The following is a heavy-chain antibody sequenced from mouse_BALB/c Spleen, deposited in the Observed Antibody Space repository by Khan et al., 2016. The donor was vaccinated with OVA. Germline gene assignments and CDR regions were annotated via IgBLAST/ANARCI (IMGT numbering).Heavy chain of an antibody. CDR3: ARGNYYGSSSWFGY. V-gene: IGHV1-9*01. CDR2: ILPGSNNT. J-gene: IGHJ3*01. Sequence: VQLQQSGAELMKPGASVKISCKATGYTFSSYWIEWVKQRPGHGLEWIGEILPGSNNTKYNEHFKGKATITANTSSNPAYMQLSRLTSEDAAVYYCARGNYYGSSSWFGYWGQGTLVTVSA. CDR1: GYTFSSYW. D-gene: IGHD1-1*01.